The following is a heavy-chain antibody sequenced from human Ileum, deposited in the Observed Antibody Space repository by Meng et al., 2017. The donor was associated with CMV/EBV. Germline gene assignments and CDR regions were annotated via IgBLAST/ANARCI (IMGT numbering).Heavy chain of an antibody. CDR2: ISAYNGNT. D-gene: IGHD1-26*01. J-gene: IGHJ4*01. V-gene: IGHV1-18*04. CDR3: AREPDSGSYGFDY. Sequence: ASAMVFCKASGYIFADYWVHWKRQAPGQGLEWRGWISAYNGNTNYAQKLQGRVTMTTDTSTSTAYMELRSLRSDDTAVYYCAREPDSGSYGFDYWGQGTPVTVSS. CDR1: GYIFADYW.